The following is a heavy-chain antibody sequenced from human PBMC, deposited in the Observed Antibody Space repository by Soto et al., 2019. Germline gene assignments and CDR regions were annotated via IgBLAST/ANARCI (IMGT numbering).Heavy chain of an antibody. D-gene: IGHD3-3*02. V-gene: IGHV4-39*01. Sequence: PSETLSLTCTVSGDSSVSSSSYYWGWIRQPPGKGLEWIGSIYYTGNTFYSPSFRSRLTISVDTSKSQFSLKLRSVTAADTATYYCASEVISTDGMDVWGQGTTVTVSS. CDR1: GDSSVSSSSYY. CDR2: IYYTGNT. CDR3: ASEVISTDGMDV. J-gene: IGHJ6*02.